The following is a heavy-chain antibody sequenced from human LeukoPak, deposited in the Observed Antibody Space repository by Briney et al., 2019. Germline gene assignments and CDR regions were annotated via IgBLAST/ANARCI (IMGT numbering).Heavy chain of an antibody. CDR2: IHYSGST. J-gene: IGHJ4*02. Sequence: SETLSLTCTVSGDSFSSGDHYWSWIRPPPGKGLEWIGYIHYSGSTYYNPSLKSRVIISGDMSKNQFSLSLNSLTAADSAMYYCARAAAGTNSWYYFDYWGQGTLVTVSS. V-gene: IGHV4-30-4*01. CDR1: GDSFSSGDHY. D-gene: IGHD1-1*01. CDR3: ARAAAGTNSWYYFDY.